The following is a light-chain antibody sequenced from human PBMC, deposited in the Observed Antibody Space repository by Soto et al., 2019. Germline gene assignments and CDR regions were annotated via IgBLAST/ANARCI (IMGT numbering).Light chain of an antibody. Sequence: IVLTQSPGTLSLSPGERATLSCRASQSVSSNYLAWYQQKPGQAPRLLIYGASNRATGIPDRFSGSGSATDFTLTISRLEPEDFAVYYCQQYGSSLMYTFGQGTRLEIK. V-gene: IGKV3-20*01. CDR3: QQYGSSLMYT. CDR2: GAS. CDR1: QSVSSNY. J-gene: IGKJ5*01.